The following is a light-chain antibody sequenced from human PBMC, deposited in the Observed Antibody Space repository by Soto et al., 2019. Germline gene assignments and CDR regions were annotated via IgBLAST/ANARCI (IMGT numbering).Light chain of an antibody. CDR3: AAWDDGLNGPE. CDR2: SNK. CDR1: SSNIGGNT. Sequence: QSVLTQPPSASGTPGQRVTISCSGSSSNIGGNTVNWYQHLPGTAPKLLLYSNKQRPSGVPDRFSGSKSGTSASLAISGLQSEDEADYYCAAWDDGLNGPEFGGGTQLTVL. V-gene: IGLV1-44*01. J-gene: IGLJ3*02.